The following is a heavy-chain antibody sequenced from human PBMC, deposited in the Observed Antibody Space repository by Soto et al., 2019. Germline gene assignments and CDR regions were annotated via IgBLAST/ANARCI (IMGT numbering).Heavy chain of an antibody. J-gene: IGHJ4*02. CDR2: IYYSGST. D-gene: IGHD1-26*01. CDR1: GGSVSSGSYY. CDR3: ARTWPIVGATSFDY. V-gene: IGHV4-61*01. Sequence: QVQLQESGPGLVKPSETLSLTCTVSGGSVSSGSYYWSWIRQPPGKGLEWIGYIYYSGSTNYNPSLKSRVTISVDTSKNQVSLKLSSVTAADTAVYYCARTWPIVGATSFDYWGQGTLVTVSS.